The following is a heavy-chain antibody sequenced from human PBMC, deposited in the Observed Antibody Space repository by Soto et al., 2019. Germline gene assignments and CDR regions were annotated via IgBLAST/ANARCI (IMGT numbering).Heavy chain of an antibody. Sequence: SETLSLTCTVSGGSISSSSYYWGWIRQPPGKGLEWIGSIYYSGSTYYNPSLKSRVTISVDTSKNQFSLKLSSVTAADTAVYYCARVIPRKKYNWNWEDYYYYYMDVWGKGTTVTVSS. CDR1: GGSISSSSYY. J-gene: IGHJ6*03. CDR3: ARVIPRKKYNWNWEDYYYYYMDV. D-gene: IGHD1-7*01. CDR2: IYYSGST. V-gene: IGHV4-39*01.